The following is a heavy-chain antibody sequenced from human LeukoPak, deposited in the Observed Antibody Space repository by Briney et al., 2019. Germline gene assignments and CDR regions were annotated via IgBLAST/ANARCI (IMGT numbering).Heavy chain of an antibody. J-gene: IGHJ4*02. CDR3: ASRWTGRFDY. V-gene: IGHV3-21*01. D-gene: IGHD3/OR15-3a*01. CDR1: GFTLSRYS. CDR2: ISSSSSYI. Sequence: GGSLRLSCAASGFTLSRYSMNWVRQAPGKGVEWVSSISSSSSYIYYADSVKGRFTISRDNAKNSLYLQMNSLRAEDTAVYYCASRWTGRFDYWGQGTLVTVSS.